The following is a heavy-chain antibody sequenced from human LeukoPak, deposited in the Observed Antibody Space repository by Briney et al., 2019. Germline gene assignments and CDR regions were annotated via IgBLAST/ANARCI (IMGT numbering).Heavy chain of an antibody. Sequence: HPGGSLRLSCAASGFTFSTYEMNWVRQAPGRGLEWIAYISTSGKTIQYADSVKGRFTISRDNAKSPLYLQMNSLRVEDTAVYYCMREGASHYFGLDVWGPGTTVTVSS. V-gene: IGHV3-48*03. CDR2: ISTSGKTI. J-gene: IGHJ6*02. CDR1: GFTFSTYE. D-gene: IGHD1-26*01. CDR3: MREGASHYFGLDV.